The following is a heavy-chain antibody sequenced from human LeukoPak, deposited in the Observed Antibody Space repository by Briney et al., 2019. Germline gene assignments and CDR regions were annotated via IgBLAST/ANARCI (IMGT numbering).Heavy chain of an antibody. CDR2: ISGSGGTT. J-gene: IGHJ6*02. CDR3: ANPDMGV. CDR1: GFTFTSYD. Sequence: GGSLRLSCAASGFTFTSYDLSWVRQAPGKGLEWVSAISGSGGTTYYADSVKGRFTISRDNSKNTLYLQMNSLRAEDTAVYSCANPDMGVWGQGTTVTVSS. V-gene: IGHV3-23*01.